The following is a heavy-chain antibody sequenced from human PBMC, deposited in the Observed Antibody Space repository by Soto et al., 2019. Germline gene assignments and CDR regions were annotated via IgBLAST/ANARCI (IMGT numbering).Heavy chain of an antibody. CDR1: GYSFTSYL. J-gene: IGHJ6*02. CDR2: IYPGDSDT. Sequence: VESLKISRKGSGYSFTSYLIGCLRQMPGKGLEWMGIIYPGDSDTRYSPSFQGQVTISADKSISTAYLQWSSLKASDTAMYYCARHAEVGAYSYYGMDVWGQGTTVTVSS. D-gene: IGHD1-26*01. V-gene: IGHV5-51*01. CDR3: ARHAEVGAYSYYGMDV.